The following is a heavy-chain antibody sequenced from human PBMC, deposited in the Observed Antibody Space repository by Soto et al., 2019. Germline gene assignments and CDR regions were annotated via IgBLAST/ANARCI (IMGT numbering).Heavy chain of an antibody. CDR3: ARRWGGSLDY. J-gene: IGHJ4*02. D-gene: IGHD1-26*01. CDR2: IYYSGST. CDR1: GGSISSYY. V-gene: IGHV4-59*01. Sequence: QVQLQESGPGLVKPSETLSLTCTVSGGSISSYYWSWIRQPPGKGLEWIGYIYYSGSTNYNPSLKSRVTISVDTSKNQFSLKLSSVTAADTAVYYCARRWGGSLDYWGPGTLVTVSS.